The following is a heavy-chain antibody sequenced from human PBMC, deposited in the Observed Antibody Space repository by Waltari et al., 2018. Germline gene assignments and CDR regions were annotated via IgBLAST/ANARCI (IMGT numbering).Heavy chain of an antibody. D-gene: IGHD1-26*01. Sequence: EVQLVESGGGLVQPGGSLRLPCAASGCIFGGHWMSGVRQAPGKGLEWVANIKQDGTAEYYVDSVRGRFTISRDNAKNSLFLQMNSLRAEDTAVYYCARAGVGAISFSDYWGQGTLVSGSS. CDR2: IKQDGTAE. J-gene: IGHJ4*02. CDR1: GCIFGGHW. CDR3: ARAGVGAISFSDY. V-gene: IGHV3-7*01.